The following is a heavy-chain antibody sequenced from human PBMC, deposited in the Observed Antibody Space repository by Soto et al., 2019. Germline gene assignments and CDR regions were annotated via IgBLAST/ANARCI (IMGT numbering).Heavy chain of an antibody. J-gene: IGHJ4*02. CDR3: ARGGDNSAWSFSL. D-gene: IGHD3-22*01. CDR2: IFSNGRT. Sequence: SETLSLTCTFSVRSNAKNYWSWIRQPPGRGLEWIGYIFSNGRTNYNPSLESRVTISVDTSTNQLSLKLRSVTAAAMAVYFCARGGDNSAWSFSLWGQGIMVTVSS. CDR1: VRSNAKNY. V-gene: IGHV4-59*01.